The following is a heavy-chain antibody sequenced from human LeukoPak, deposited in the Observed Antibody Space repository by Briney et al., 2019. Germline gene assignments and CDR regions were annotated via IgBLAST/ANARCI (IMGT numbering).Heavy chain of an antibody. D-gene: IGHD6-13*01. CDR1: GFTFSSYG. V-gene: IGHV3-33*01. CDR3: AITYSTAGAFDI. CDR2: IWYDGSNK. Sequence: GGSLRLSCAASGFTFSSYGMHWVRQAPGKGLEWVAVIWYDGSNKYYADSVKGRFTISRDNSKNTLYLQMNSLRAEDTAVYYCAITYSTAGAFDIWGQGTMVTVSS. J-gene: IGHJ3*02.